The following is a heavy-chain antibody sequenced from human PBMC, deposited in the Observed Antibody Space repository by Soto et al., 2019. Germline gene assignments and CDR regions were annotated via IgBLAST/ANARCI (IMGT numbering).Heavy chain of an antibody. Sequence: SETLSLTCAVYGGSLSGYYWTWIRQPPGRGLEWIGEVNPGGSTNYSPSVKSRLKISLDTSKKEVSLEMTSVTAADTAVYYCGRVVIKMASQSIDSWGPGTLVTVSS. V-gene: IGHV4-34*01. CDR3: GRVVIKMASQSIDS. CDR2: VNPGGST. J-gene: IGHJ4*02. CDR1: GGSLSGYY. D-gene: IGHD2-2*01.